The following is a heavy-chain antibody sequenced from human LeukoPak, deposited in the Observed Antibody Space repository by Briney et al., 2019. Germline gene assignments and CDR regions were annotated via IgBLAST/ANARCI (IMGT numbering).Heavy chain of an antibody. CDR3: ARRFLTGYYRGAFDI. Sequence: SETLSLTCTVSGGSISSSSYYWGWIRQPPGKGLEWIGSIYYSGSTYYNPSLKSRVTISVDTSKNQFSLKLSSVTAADTAVYYCARRFLTGYYRGAFDIWGQGTMVTVSS. V-gene: IGHV4-39*01. D-gene: IGHD3-9*01. CDR1: GGSISSSSYY. J-gene: IGHJ3*02. CDR2: IYYSGST.